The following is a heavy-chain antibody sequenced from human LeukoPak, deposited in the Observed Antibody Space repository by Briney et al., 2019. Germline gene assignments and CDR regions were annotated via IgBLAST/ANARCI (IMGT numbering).Heavy chain of an antibody. CDR2: ISGSGGST. D-gene: IGHD6-13*01. J-gene: IGHJ5*02. Sequence: PGGSLRLSSAPSGFTLSSYAMSWVRQAPGKGLEWVSAISGSGGSTYYASSVKGRFTIYRDNSKNPLYLQMNSLRAEDTAVYYCAKAGGSSRAFDPWGQGTLVTVSS. CDR3: AKAGGSSRAFDP. CDR1: GFTLSSYA. V-gene: IGHV3-23*01.